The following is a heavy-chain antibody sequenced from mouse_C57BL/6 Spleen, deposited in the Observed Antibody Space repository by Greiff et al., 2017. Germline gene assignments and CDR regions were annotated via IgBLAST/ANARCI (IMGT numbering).Heavy chain of an antibody. V-gene: IGHV14-1*01. CDR2: IDPEDGDT. D-gene: IGHD2-2*01. Sequence: VQLQQSGAELVRPGASVKLSCTASGFNIHDYYMHWVKQRPEQGLEWIGRIDPEDGDTEYAPKFQGKATMTADTASNTAYLQLSSLTSEDTAVYYCTTYGYDEFAYWGQGTLVTVSA. CDR3: TTYGYDEFAY. CDR1: GFNIHDYY. J-gene: IGHJ3*01.